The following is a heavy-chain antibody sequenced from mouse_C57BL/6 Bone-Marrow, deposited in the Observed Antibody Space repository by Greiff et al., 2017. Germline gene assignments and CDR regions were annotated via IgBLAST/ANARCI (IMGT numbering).Heavy chain of an antibody. CDR2: ISYSGST. Sequence: EVQLQESGPGMVKPSQSLSLTCTVTGYSITSGYDWHWIRHFPGNKLEWMGYISYSGSTNYNPSLKSRISITHDASQNHFFLKLNSVTTEDTATYDCARGYYGSSFDYWGQGTTL. CDR3: ARGYYGSSFDY. V-gene: IGHV3-1*01. D-gene: IGHD1-1*01. J-gene: IGHJ2*01. CDR1: GYSITSGYD.